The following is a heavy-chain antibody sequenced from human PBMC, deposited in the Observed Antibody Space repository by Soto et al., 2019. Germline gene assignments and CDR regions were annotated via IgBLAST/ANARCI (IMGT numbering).Heavy chain of an antibody. J-gene: IGHJ6*03. CDR3: ARGRVGYYHYYMDV. CDR2: IYYSGST. Sequence: SETLSLTCTVSGGSISSYYWSWIRQPPGKGLEWIGYIYYSGSTNYNPSLKSRVTISVDTSKNQFSLKLSSVTAADTAVYYCARGRVGYYHYYMDVWGKGTTVTVSS. V-gene: IGHV4-59*01. D-gene: IGHD3-16*01. CDR1: GGSISSYY.